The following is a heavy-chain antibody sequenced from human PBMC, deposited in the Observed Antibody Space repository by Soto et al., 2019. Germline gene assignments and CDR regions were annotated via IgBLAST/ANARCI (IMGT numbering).Heavy chain of an antibody. CDR1: GGAFGSYA. D-gene: IGHD2-15*01. Sequence: QVQLVQSGTEVKKPGSSVKVSCKASGGAFGSYAINWVRQAPGQGLEWMGGIVPMFDTTNYAQRFQGRVTVTADESTSTVYLELTRLRSEDTGMYYCTRNRGYSSGYWGQDFWGQGTLFTVSS. CDR3: TRNRGYSSGYWGQDF. CDR2: IVPMFDTT. V-gene: IGHV1-69*01. J-gene: IGHJ4*02.